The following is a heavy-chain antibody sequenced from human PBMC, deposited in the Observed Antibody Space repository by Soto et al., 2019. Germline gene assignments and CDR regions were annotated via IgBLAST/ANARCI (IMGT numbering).Heavy chain of an antibody. CDR1: GFTFGDYG. CDR3: TRPIAVFGVAIRYLDY. V-gene: IGHV3-49*04. J-gene: IGHJ4*02. CDR2: IRSKTNGGTT. D-gene: IGHD3-3*01. Sequence: EVQLVESGGGLVQPGRSLRVSCAASGFTFGDYGMSWVRQAPGKGLEWGGFIRSKTNGGTTEYAATVKGRFTISRDASSGIAYLQMNSLKTEDTAVYYCTRPIAVFGVAIRYLDYWGQGTLVTVSS.